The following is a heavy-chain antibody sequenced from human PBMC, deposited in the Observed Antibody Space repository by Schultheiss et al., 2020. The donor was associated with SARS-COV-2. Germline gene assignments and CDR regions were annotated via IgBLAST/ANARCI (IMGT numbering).Heavy chain of an antibody. CDR3: AREGRELRYFDWSKAEQTGGEELDY. D-gene: IGHD3-9*01. V-gene: IGHV3-30*04. Sequence: GESLKISCAASGFTFSSYAMHWVRQAPGKGLEWVAVISYDGSNKYYADSVKGRFTISRDNSKNTLYLQMNSLRAEDTAVYYCAREGRELRYFDWSKAEQTGGEELDYWGQGTLVTVSS. J-gene: IGHJ4*02. CDR1: GFTFSSYA. CDR2: ISYDGSNK.